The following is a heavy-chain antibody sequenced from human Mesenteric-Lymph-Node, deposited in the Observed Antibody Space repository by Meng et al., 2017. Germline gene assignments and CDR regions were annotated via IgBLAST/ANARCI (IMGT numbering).Heavy chain of an antibody. CDR1: GFTFTSSA. CDR2: IVVGSGNT. J-gene: IGHJ4*02. CDR3: AREGYDFWSGYYTGKYFDY. Sequence: SVKVSCKASGFTFTSSAVQWVRQARGQRLEWIGWIVVGSGNTNYAQKFQERVTITRDMSTSTAYMELSSLRSEDTAVYYCAREGYDFWSGYYTGKYFDYWGQGTLVTVSS. D-gene: IGHD3-3*01. V-gene: IGHV1-58*01.